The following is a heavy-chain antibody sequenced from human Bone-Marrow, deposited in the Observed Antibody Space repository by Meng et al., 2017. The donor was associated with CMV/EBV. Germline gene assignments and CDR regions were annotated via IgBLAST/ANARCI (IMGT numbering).Heavy chain of an antibody. CDR2: ISDDGSNK. CDR3: ARGTRHLVLSGYYYGMVV. V-gene: IGHV3-30*04. D-gene: IGHD6-6*01. CDR1: GFTFSNYA. J-gene: IGHJ6*01. Sequence: GGSLRLSCAASGFTFSNYAMHWVRQAPGKGLEWVVVISDDGSNKQYAGSVKGRFTISRDNSKNTLHLQMSSLRVEDTAVYFCARGTRHLVLSGYYYGMVVWGQGPAVSCSS.